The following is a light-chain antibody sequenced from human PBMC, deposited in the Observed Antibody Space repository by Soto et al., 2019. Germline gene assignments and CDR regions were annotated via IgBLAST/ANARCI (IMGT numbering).Light chain of an antibody. J-gene: IGKJ1*01. Sequence: DIQMTQSPSSLSASVGDRVTITCRASQTITNYSNWYQQNPGNAHKLLNYVAYPLLNGVPSRFSGGGSGRDFTLNIDSLQPEDFATYYFQQSYSSPWKFGQGTKVEIK. V-gene: IGKV1-39*01. CDR2: VAY. CDR1: QTITNY. CDR3: QQSYSSPWK.